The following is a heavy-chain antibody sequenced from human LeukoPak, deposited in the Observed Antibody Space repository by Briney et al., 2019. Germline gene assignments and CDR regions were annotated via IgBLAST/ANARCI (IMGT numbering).Heavy chain of an antibody. Sequence: SETLSLTCTVSGGSISGYYWSWMRQPAGKGLEWIGRIYTSGSSNYNPSLKGRVTMSVDTSKNQFSLKLSSVTAADTAVYYCARNYGGYSDYYFDYWGQGTLVTVSS. CDR2: IYTSGSS. V-gene: IGHV4-4*07. J-gene: IGHJ4*02. D-gene: IGHD4-23*01. CDR1: GGSISGYY. CDR3: ARNYGGYSDYYFDY.